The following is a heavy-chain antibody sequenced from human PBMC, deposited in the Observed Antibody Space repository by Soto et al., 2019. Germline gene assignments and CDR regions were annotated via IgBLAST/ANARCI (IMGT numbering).Heavy chain of an antibody. D-gene: IGHD3-22*01. CDR3: ARVRSGSYYDSSGYPDY. CDR2: ISSSSSYI. V-gene: IGHV3-21*01. J-gene: IGHJ4*02. CDR1: GFTFSSYS. Sequence: GGSLRLSCAASGFTFSSYSMNWVRQAPGKGLEWVSSISSSSSYIYYADSVKGRFTISRDNAKNSLYLQMNSLRAEDKAVYYCARVRSGSYYDSSGYPDYWGQGTLVTVSS.